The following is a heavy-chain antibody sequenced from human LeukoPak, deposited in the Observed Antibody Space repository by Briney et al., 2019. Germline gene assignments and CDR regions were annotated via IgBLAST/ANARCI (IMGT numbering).Heavy chain of an antibody. CDR1: GGSFSGYY. CDR2: ISESGTGT. D-gene: IGHD5-18*01. V-gene: IGHV3-23*01. Sequence: PSETLSLTCAVYGGSFSGYYWSWVRQAPGRGLEWVSAISESGTGTYYAEAVKGRFTISRDNSKNTLSLQMNSLRAEDTAIYYCAKDIAQGYTYGSIEQDYWGQGTLVTVSS. CDR3: AKDIAQGYTYGSIEQDY. J-gene: IGHJ4*02.